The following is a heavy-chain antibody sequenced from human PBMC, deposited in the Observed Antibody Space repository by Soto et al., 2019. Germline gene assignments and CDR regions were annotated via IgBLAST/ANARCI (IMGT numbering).Heavy chain of an antibody. J-gene: IGHJ4*02. V-gene: IGHV1-8*01. Sequence: ASLTVSGTLSVDAFTGSDITWVRQDTGQGREWMGWMNLNSGNTGYEQKFQGRVTMTRNTSIRTAYMELSSLRSEDTAVYYCAVRVLEWFFYWSQGTLVLVSA. D-gene: IGHD3-3*01. CDR3: AVRVLEWFFY. CDR1: VDAFTGSD. CDR2: MNLNSGNT.